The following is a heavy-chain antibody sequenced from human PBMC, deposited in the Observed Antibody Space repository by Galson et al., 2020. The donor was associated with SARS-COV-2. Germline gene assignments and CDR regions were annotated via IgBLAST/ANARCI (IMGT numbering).Heavy chain of an antibody. D-gene: IGHD6-19*01. J-gene: IGHJ4*02. CDR1: GYSFTSYW. CDR2: IYPGDSDT. CDR3: ARTREESSGWSTRDPFDY. Sequence: GESLKISCKGSGYSFTSYWIGWVRQMPGKGLEWMGIIYPGDSDTRYSPSFQGQVTISADKSISTAYLQWSSLKASDTAMYYCARTREESSGWSTRDPFDYWGQGTLVTVSS. V-gene: IGHV5-51*01.